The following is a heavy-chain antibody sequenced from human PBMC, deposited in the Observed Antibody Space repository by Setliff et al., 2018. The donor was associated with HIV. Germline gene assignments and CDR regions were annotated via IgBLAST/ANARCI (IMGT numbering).Heavy chain of an antibody. CDR1: GYTFSSYA. CDR2: ISTSNGYT. Sequence: ASVKVSCKASGYTFSSYAMGWVRQAPGQGLEWMGRISTSNGYTNYAQKLQGRVTMTRDTSTTTVYMDLSGLRSDDTAVYYCARDRTAGYNYDYGYWGQGTLVTVSS. J-gene: IGHJ4*02. D-gene: IGHD3-16*01. V-gene: IGHV1-18*01. CDR3: ARDRTAGYNYDYGY.